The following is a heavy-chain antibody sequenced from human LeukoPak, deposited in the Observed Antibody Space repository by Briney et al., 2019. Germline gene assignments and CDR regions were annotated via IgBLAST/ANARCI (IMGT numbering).Heavy chain of an antibody. Sequence: GGSLRLSCAASGFTFSSYDMHWVRQATGKGLEWVSAIGTAGDTYYPGSVKGRFTISRENAKNSLYLQMNSLRAGDTAVYYCARAYYYDSSGYYWDYWGQGTLVTVSS. J-gene: IGHJ4*02. CDR3: ARAYYYDSSGYYWDY. CDR2: IGTAGDT. D-gene: IGHD3-22*01. V-gene: IGHV3-13*01. CDR1: GFTFSSYD.